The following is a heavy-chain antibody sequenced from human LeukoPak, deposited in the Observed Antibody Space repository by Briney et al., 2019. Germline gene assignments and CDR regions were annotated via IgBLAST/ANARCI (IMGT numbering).Heavy chain of an antibody. CDR3: ARDAYYYDSSGYYTLESFDY. CDR2: IYTSGST. J-gene: IGHJ4*02. CDR1: GGSISSYY. V-gene: IGHV4-4*07. Sequence: PSETLSLTCTVSGGSISSYYWSWIRQPAGKGLEWIGRIYTSGSTNYNPSLKSRVTMSVDTSKNQFSLKLSSVTAAGTAVYYCARDAYYYDSSGYYTLESFDYWGQGTLVTVSS. D-gene: IGHD3-22*01.